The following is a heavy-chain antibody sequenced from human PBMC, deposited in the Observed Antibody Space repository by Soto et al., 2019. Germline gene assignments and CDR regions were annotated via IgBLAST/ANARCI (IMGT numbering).Heavy chain of an antibody. Sequence: PSETLSLTCTVSGGSISSYYWSWIRQPPGKGLEWIGYIYYSGSTNYNPSLKSRVTISVDTSKNQFSLKLSSVTAADTAVYYCASTYYYDSSGYYYGGFTLAYWGQGNLVTVSP. CDR2: IYYSGST. CDR3: ASTYYYDSSGYYYGGFTLAY. CDR1: GGSISSYY. D-gene: IGHD3-22*01. V-gene: IGHV4-59*01. J-gene: IGHJ4*02.